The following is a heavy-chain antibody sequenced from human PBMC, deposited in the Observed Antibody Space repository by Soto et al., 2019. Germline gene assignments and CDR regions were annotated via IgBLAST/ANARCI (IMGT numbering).Heavy chain of an antibody. CDR3: ARPIAAAVFGHYYGMDV. V-gene: IGHV3-30-3*01. Sequence: GGSLRLSCAASGFTFSSYAMHWVRQAPGKGLEWVAVISYDGSKKYYADSVKGRFTISRDNSKNTLYLQMNSLRAEDTAVYYCARPIAAAVFGHYYGMDVWGQGTTVTVSS. CDR1: GFTFSSYA. J-gene: IGHJ6*02. CDR2: ISYDGSKK. D-gene: IGHD6-13*01.